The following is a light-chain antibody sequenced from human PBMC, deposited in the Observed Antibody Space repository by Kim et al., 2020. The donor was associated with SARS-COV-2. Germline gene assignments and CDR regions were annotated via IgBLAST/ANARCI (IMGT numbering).Light chain of an antibody. CDR2: GAS. J-gene: IGKJ4*01. CDR1: QDIANS. V-gene: IGKV1-16*02. CDR3: QQYRSYPLS. Sequence: DIQMTQSPSSLSASVGDRVTITCRASQDIANSLAWFQQKPGKAPKSLIYGASSLQSGVPSKFSGSGSGTDFTLTISSLQPEDFATYYCQQYRSYPLSFGGGTKVDIK.